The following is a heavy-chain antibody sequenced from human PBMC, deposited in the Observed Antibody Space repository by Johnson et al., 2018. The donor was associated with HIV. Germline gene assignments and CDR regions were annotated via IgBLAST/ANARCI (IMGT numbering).Heavy chain of an antibody. Sequence: QEKLVESGGGVVQPGRSLRLSCAASGFTFSSYAMHWVRQAPGKGLEWVAVISYDGSNKYYADSVKGRFTISRDNSKKTLYLQMNSLRAEDTAVYYCAGARVPAGICLAYRGAFDIWGQGTMVTVSS. D-gene: IGHD2-2*02. V-gene: IGHV3-30*04. J-gene: IGHJ3*02. CDR1: GFTFSSYA. CDR3: AGARVPAGICLAYRGAFDI. CDR2: ISYDGSNK.